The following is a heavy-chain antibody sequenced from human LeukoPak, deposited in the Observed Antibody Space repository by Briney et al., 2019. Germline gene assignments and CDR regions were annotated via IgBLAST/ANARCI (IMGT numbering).Heavy chain of an antibody. CDR3: ARARGNSYGIDY. CDR2: ISYDGSNK. V-gene: IGHV3-30*01. Sequence: GGSLRLSCAASGFTFSSYAMSWVRQAPGKGLEWVAVISYDGSNKYYADSVKGRFTISRDNSKNTLYLQMNSLRAEDTAVYYCARARGNSYGIDYWGQGTLVTVSS. D-gene: IGHD5-18*01. CDR1: GFTFSSYA. J-gene: IGHJ4*02.